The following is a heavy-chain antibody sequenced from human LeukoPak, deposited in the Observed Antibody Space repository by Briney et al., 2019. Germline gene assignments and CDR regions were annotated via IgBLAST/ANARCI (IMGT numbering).Heavy chain of an antibody. CDR2: IYSSGST. CDR1: GGSITSAGYS. Sequence: KTSQTLSLTCTVSGGSITSAGYSWGWIRQPAGKGLEWIGRIYSSGSTNSNPSLKSRVTISVDTSKNQFSLKLSSVTAADTAVYYCARGYCPSTSCSENRYYFDSWGQGTLVTVSS. D-gene: IGHD2-2*01. J-gene: IGHJ4*02. CDR3: ARGYCPSTSCSENRYYFDS. V-gene: IGHV4-61*02.